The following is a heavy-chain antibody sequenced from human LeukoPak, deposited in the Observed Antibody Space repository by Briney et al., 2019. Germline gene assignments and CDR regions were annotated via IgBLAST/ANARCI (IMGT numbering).Heavy chain of an antibody. V-gene: IGHV1-2*02. J-gene: IGHJ4*02. CDR3: ARRTTEKYYDFWSGYSAGDYFDY. CDR2: INPNSGGT. D-gene: IGHD3-3*01. Sequence: ASVKVSCKASGYTFTGYYMHWVRQAPGQGLEWMGWINPNSGGTNYAQKFQGRVTMTRDTSISTAYMELSRLRSDDTAVYYYARRTTEKYYDFWSGYSAGDYFDYWGQGTLVTVSS. CDR1: GYTFTGYY.